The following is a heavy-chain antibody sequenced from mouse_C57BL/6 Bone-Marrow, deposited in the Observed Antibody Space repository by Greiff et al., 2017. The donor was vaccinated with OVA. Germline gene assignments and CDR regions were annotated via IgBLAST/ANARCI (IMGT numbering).Heavy chain of an antibody. CDR1: GYSFTSYY. Sequence: QVQLKESGPELVKPGASVKISCKASGYSFTSYYIHWVKQRPGQGLEWIGWIYPGSGNTKYNEKFKGKATLTADTSSSTAYMQLSSLTSEDSAVYYCVQGDWYFDVWGTGTTVTVSS. CDR3: VQGDWYFDV. J-gene: IGHJ1*03. CDR2: IYPGSGNT. V-gene: IGHV1-66*01.